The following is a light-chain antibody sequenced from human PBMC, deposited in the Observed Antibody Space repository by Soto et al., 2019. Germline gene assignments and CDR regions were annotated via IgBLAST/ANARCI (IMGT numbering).Light chain of an antibody. V-gene: IGLV2-14*01. J-gene: IGLJ3*02. CDR2: EVS. CDR3: SSYTNSNTQV. CDR1: SNDVGGYNY. Sequence: QSVLTQPASVSGSPGQSITISCTGTSNDVGGYNYVSWYQQHPGKAPKLMIYEVSNWPSGVSNRFSGSKSGNTASLTISGLQAEDEAAYYCSSYTNSNTQVFGGGTKLTVL.